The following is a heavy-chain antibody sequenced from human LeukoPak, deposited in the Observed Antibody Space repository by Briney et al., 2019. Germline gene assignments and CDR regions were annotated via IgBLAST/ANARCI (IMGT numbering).Heavy chain of an antibody. CDR3: AKGPHRDY. J-gene: IGHJ4*02. CDR1: GFTFSNYA. V-gene: IGHV3-23*01. CDR2: LNGRGDSP. Sequence: GSLRLSCAAXGFTFSNYAMSWVRQAPGKGLEWVSSLNGRGDSPYYADSVKGRFTISRDNSKNTLYLQMHSLRVEDTAVYYCAKGPHRDYWGQGTLLTVSS.